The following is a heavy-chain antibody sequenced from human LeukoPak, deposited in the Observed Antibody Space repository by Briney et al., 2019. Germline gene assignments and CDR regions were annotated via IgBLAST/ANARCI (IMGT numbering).Heavy chain of an antibody. V-gene: IGHV3-21*01. J-gene: IGHJ5*02. D-gene: IGHD6-13*01. CDR2: ITSSGTYI. Sequence: GGSLRLSCAASGFTFSSYSMNWVRQAPGKALEWVSSITSSGTYIFYADSVKGRFTISRDNAKNSLYLQMNSLRAEDTAVYYCARLVAAAGRRGPSNWFDPWGQGTLVTVSS. CDR1: GFTFSSYS. CDR3: ARLVAAAGRRGPSNWFDP.